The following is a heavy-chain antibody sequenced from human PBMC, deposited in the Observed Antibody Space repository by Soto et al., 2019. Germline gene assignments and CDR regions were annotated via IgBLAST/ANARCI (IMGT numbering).Heavy chain of an antibody. V-gene: IGHV1-2*02. Sequence: ASVKVSCKASGYTFTGYYMHWVRQAPGQGLEWMGWINPNSGGTNYAQKFQGRVTMTRDTSISTAYMELSRLRSDDTALYYCAIDLGRSRFYENGLDVWDQGTTVTVSS. CDR1: GYTFTGYY. CDR2: INPNSGGT. CDR3: AIDLGRSRFYENGLDV. D-gene: IGHD5-12*01. J-gene: IGHJ6*02.